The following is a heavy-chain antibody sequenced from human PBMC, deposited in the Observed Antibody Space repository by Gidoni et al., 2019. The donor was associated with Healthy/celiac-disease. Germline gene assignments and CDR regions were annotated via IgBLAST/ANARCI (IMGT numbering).Heavy chain of an antibody. Sequence: EVQLVQSGAEVKKPGESLKISCKGSGYSFTSYWIGWVRQMPGKGLEWMGIIYPGYSDTRYSPSFQGQVTISADKSISTAYLQWSSLKASDTAMYYCARHAYAYDFWSGSSDYWGQGTLVTVSS. V-gene: IGHV5-51*01. J-gene: IGHJ4*02. CDR2: IYPGYSDT. CDR1: GYSFTSYW. CDR3: ARHAYAYDFWSGSSDY. D-gene: IGHD3-3*01.